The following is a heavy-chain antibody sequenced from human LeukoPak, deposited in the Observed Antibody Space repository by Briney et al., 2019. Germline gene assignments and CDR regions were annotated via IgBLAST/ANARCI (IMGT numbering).Heavy chain of an antibody. D-gene: IGHD3-10*02. CDR2: ISSSGSTI. Sequence: TGGSLRPSCAASGFTFSDYYMNWVRQAPGKGLEWVSYISSSGSTIYYADSVKGRFTTSRDNAKNSLYLQMNSLRAEDTAVYYCAELGITMIGGVWGKGTTVTISS. J-gene: IGHJ6*04. CDR1: GFTFSDYY. CDR3: AELGITMIGGV. V-gene: IGHV3-11*04.